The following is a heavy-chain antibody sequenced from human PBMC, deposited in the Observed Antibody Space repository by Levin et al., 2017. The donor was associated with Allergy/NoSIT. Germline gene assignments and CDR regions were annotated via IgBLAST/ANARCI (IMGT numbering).Heavy chain of an antibody. CDR2: IYTSGKT. J-gene: IGHJ5*02. D-gene: IGHD6-19*01. CDR1: GASISSSF. V-gene: IGHV4-4*07. Sequence: SQTLSLTCSVSGASISSSFWIWIRQPAGKGLEWIGRIYTSGKTYYNPSLESRVTMSLDTSKNQFSLKLSSMTAADTAVYYCARVIGNIAVAGLGWFDPWGQGTLVTVSS. CDR3: ARVIGNIAVAGLGWFDP.